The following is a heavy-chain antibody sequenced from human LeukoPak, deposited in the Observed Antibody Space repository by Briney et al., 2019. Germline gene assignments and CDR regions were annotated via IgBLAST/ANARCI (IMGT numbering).Heavy chain of an antibody. J-gene: IGHJ4*02. CDR1: GFTFSKYW. Sequence: GGSLRLSCAASGFTFSKYWMLWVRQAPGEGLESVSRINTDGTVTTYADSVKGRFTVSRDNADNTMYLQMNSVRDEDTAVYYCATKQWLAPPPDSWGQGTPVTVSS. D-gene: IGHD6-19*01. CDR3: ATKQWLAPPPDS. CDR2: INTDGTVT. V-gene: IGHV3-74*01.